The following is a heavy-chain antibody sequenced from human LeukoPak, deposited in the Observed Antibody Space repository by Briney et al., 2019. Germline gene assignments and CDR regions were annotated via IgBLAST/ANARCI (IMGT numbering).Heavy chain of an antibody. V-gene: IGHV7-4-1*02. CDR1: GYTFTSYA. CDR2: INTNTGNP. D-gene: IGHD3-22*01. Sequence: ASVKVSCKASGYTFTSYAMNWVRQAPGQGLEWMGWINTNTGNPTYAQGFTGRFVFSLDTSVSTAYLQISSLKAEDTAVYYCARDLTMIIVPNYYYYAMDLWGQGTTVTVSS. CDR3: ARDLTMIIVPNYYYYAMDL. J-gene: IGHJ6*02.